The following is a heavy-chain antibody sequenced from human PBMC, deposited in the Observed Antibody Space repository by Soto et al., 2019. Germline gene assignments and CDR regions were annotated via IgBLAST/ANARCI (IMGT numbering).Heavy chain of an antibody. D-gene: IGHD2-8*01. CDR2: IIPIFDTT. CDR1: GGTFSSST. CDR3: ARGGYCSDGVCYRAVDY. Sequence: SVEVSCEASGGTFSSSTISWVRQAPGEGLEWMGVIIPIFDTTNYAQKFQGRLTITADDSTSTAYMELSSLRSEDTAMYFCARGGYCSDGVCYRAVDYWGQGTLVTVSS. J-gene: IGHJ4*02. V-gene: IGHV1-69*13.